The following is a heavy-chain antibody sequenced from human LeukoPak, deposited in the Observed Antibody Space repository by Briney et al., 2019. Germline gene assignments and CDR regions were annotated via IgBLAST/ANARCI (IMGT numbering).Heavy chain of an antibody. CDR2: IKQDGSAK. V-gene: IGHV3-7*01. D-gene: IGHD6-13*01. CDR3: ARDGHGGSSWLMLFDI. Sequence: PGGSLRLSCVASGFTFTNYWMSWVRQAPGKGLEWVANIKQDGSAKYYVDSVKGRFTISRDNAKNSLYLQMNSLRADDTAVYYCARDGHGGSSWLMLFDIWGQGTMVTVSS. CDR1: GFTFTNYW. J-gene: IGHJ3*02.